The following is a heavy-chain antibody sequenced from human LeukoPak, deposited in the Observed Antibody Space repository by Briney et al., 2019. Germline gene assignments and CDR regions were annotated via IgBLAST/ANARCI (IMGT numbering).Heavy chain of an antibody. CDR3: AKDQFDSISMIV. CDR1: EFTFSSYA. J-gene: IGHJ4*02. Sequence: GGSLRLSCAASEFTFSSYAMSWVRQAPGKGLDWVSAISGSGGSTYYADSVKGRFTISRDNSRNTLYLQMNSLRAEDTAVYYCAKDQFDSISMIVWGQGTLVTVSS. D-gene: IGHD3-22*01. CDR2: ISGSGGST. V-gene: IGHV3-23*01.